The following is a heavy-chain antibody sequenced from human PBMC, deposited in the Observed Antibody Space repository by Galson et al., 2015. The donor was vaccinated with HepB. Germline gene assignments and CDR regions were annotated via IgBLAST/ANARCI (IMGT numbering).Heavy chain of an antibody. CDR3: AQAGGSTRDAFDI. Sequence: SLRLSCAASGFTFSTYAMNWVRQAPGKGLEWVSTIISSGGSTNYADSVKGRFTISRDNSKNTLYLQMNSLRAEDTAVYYCAQAGGSTRDAFDIWGQGTMVTVSS. CDR1: GFTFSTYA. J-gene: IGHJ3*02. CDR2: IISSGGST. D-gene: IGHD1-26*01. V-gene: IGHV3-23*01.